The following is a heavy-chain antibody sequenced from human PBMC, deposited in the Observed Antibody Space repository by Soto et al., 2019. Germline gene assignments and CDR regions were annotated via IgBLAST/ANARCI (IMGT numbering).Heavy chain of an antibody. D-gene: IGHD3-10*01. CDR1: GFTFSSYS. CDR3: ATIITTHPHPPDY. CDR2: ISSSSSYI. Sequence: GGSLRRSCAASGFTFSSYSMNWVRQAPGKGLEWVSSISSSSSYIYYADSVKGRFTISRDNAKNSLYLQMNSLRAEDTAVYYCATIITTHPHPPDYWGQGTLVTVSS. V-gene: IGHV3-21*01. J-gene: IGHJ4*02.